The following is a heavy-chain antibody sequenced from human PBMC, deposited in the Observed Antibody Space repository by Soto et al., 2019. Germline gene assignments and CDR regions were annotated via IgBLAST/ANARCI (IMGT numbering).Heavy chain of an antibody. D-gene: IGHD3-22*01. Sequence: ASVQVSCKALRGTFTNYAFSWVRQAPGQGLEWMGGIMPFFGSGNYAQKFQGRINITADESTSSVYLELTSLRSEDTAVYYCARDRAGYYSHFVYWGQGTLVTVSS. CDR1: RGTFTNYA. CDR2: IMPFFGSG. V-gene: IGHV1-69*13. CDR3: ARDRAGYYSHFVY. J-gene: IGHJ4*02.